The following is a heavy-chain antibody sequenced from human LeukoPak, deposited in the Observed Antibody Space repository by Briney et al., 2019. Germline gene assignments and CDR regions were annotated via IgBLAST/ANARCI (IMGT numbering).Heavy chain of an antibody. CDR2: IHFSGNT. CDR3: ARAYVPGGIIDY. J-gene: IGHJ4*02. D-gene: IGHD2-2*01. Sequence: SETLSLTCTVSGASISSYWWSWIRQPPGKGLEWIGYIHFSGNTNTKSSLKSRVTISADTSKNQFSLKLNPVSAVDTAVYYCARAYVPGGIIDYWGQGTLVTVSS. CDR1: GASISSYW. V-gene: IGHV4-59*01.